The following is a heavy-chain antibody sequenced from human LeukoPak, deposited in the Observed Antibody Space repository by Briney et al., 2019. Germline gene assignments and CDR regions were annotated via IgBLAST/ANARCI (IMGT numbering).Heavy chain of an antibody. Sequence: GGSLRLPCAASGFTVSRNYMSWVRQAPGKGLEWVSVIYIDGNTYYADSVRGRFTISRDNSKNTVYLQMNSLRAEDTAVYYCARGDGYNFFDSWGQGTLVTVSS. J-gene: IGHJ4*02. CDR3: ARGDGYNFFDS. CDR1: GFTVSRNY. V-gene: IGHV3-66*01. D-gene: IGHD5-24*01. CDR2: IYIDGNT.